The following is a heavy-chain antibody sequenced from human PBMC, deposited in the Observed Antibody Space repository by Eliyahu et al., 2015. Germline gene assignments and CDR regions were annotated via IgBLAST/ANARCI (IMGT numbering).Heavy chain of an antibody. CDR3: TSQGRDGYINLDY. V-gene: IGHV3-73*01. J-gene: IGHJ4*02. D-gene: IGHD5-24*01. CDR2: IRSKANSYAT. Sequence: VGRIRSKANSYATAYAASVKGRFTISRDDSKNTAYLQMNSLKTEDTAVYYCTSQGRDGYINLDYWGQGTLVTVSS.